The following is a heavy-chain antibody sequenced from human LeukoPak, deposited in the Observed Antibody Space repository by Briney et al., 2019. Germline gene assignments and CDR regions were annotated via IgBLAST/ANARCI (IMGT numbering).Heavy chain of an antibody. V-gene: IGHV1-46*01. Sequence: ASVKVSCKASGYTFTSYYMHWVRQAPGQGLEWMGIINPSGGSTSYAQKFQGRVTMTRDTSTSTVYMKLSSLRSEDTAVYYCARGPVVVTAISPLGDYWGQGTLVTVSS. CDR2: INPSGGST. CDR3: ARGPVVVTAISPLGDY. J-gene: IGHJ4*02. D-gene: IGHD2-21*02. CDR1: GYTFTSYY.